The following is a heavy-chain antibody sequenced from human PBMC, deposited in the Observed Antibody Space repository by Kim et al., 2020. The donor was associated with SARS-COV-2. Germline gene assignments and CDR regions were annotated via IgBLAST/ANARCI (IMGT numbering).Heavy chain of an antibody. CDR1: GFTFSSYG. Sequence: GGSLRLSCAASGFTFSSYGMHWVRQAPGKGLEWVAVISYDGSNKYYADSVKGRFTISRDNSKNTLYLQMNSLRAEDTAVYYCARDGGNIAAALVDYWGQGTLVTVSS. J-gene: IGHJ4*02. V-gene: IGHV3-33*05. D-gene: IGHD6-13*01. CDR3: ARDGGNIAAALVDY. CDR2: ISYDGSNK.